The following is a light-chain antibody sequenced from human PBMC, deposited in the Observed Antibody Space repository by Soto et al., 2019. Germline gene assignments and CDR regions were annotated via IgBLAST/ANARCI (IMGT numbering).Light chain of an antibody. Sequence: DIQMTQSPSTLSASVGDRVTITCRASQSIGTWVAWYQQKPGKVPKLLIYDVSSLESGVPPRFSGSGSGTEFTLTIRSLQPDDFATYYYQQYNGDSETFGHGTTVEI. J-gene: IGKJ1*01. CDR3: QQYNGDSET. V-gene: IGKV1-5*01. CDR2: DVS. CDR1: QSIGTW.